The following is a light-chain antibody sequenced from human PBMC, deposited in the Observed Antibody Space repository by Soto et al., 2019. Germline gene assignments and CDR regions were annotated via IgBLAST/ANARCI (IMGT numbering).Light chain of an antibody. CDR3: QHYNSYSEA. Sequence: DIQMTQSPSSLSASVGDRVTITCRASQSISSDLNWYQQKAGKAPKFLIYVASSLQSGVPSRFSGSGSGTDFTLTISSLQPEDFATYYCQHYNSYSEAFGQGTKVELK. J-gene: IGKJ1*01. CDR1: QSISSD. CDR2: VAS. V-gene: IGKV1-39*01.